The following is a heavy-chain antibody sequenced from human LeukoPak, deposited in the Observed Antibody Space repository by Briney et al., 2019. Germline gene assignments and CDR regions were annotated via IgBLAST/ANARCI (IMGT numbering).Heavy chain of an antibody. D-gene: IGHD6-19*01. CDR3: ATHSSGWFRYYYYYSMDV. J-gene: IGHJ6*02. CDR2: IYPGDSDT. V-gene: IGHV5-51*01. CDR1: GYSFTSYW. Sequence: PGESLKISCKGSGYSFTSYWIGWVRPMPGKGLEWMGIIYPGDSDTRYSPSFQGQVTISADKSISTAYLQWSSLKASDTAMYYCATHSSGWFRYYYYYSMDVWGQGTTVTVSS.